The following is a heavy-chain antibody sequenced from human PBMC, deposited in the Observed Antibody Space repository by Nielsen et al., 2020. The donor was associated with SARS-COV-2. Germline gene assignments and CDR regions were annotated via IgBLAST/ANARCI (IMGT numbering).Heavy chain of an antibody. CDR3: ARAFDYDYVWGSYRPYYFDY. V-gene: IGHV3-66*01. Sequence: GGSLRLSCAASGFTVSSNYMSWVRQAPGKGLEGVSVIYSGGSTYYADSVKGRFTISRDNSKNTLYLQMNSLRAEDAAVYYCARAFDYDYVWGSYRPYYFDYWGQGTLVTVSS. D-gene: IGHD3-16*02. CDR2: IYSGGST. J-gene: IGHJ4*02. CDR1: GFTVSSNY.